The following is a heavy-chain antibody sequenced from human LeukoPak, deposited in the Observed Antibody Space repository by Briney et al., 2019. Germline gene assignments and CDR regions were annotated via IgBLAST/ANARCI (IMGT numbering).Heavy chain of an antibody. CDR1: GFTFSSYW. D-gene: IGHD1-26*01. CDR2: IKQDGSEK. Sequence: GRSLRLSCAASGFTFSSYWMSWVRQAPGKGLEWVANIKQDGSEKYYVDSVKGRFTISRDNAKNSLYLQMNSLRAEDTAVYYCARSIVGASANWFDPWGQGTLVTVSS. CDR3: ARSIVGASANWFDP. J-gene: IGHJ5*02. V-gene: IGHV3-7*01.